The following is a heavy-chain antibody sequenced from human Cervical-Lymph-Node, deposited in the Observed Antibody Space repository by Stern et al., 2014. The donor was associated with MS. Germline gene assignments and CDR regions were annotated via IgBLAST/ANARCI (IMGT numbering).Heavy chain of an antibody. Sequence: VQLLESGPGLVKPSQTLSLTCSVSGGSISSGSSYWSWIRQHPGKGLEWIAYIHYSGNTYYNSSLKSRVHLSADMSKNQFSLELSSVTAADTAVYYCARLSSDAFDIWGQGTLVTVSS. CDR1: GGSISSGSSY. CDR2: IHYSGNT. V-gene: IGHV4-31*03. CDR3: ARLSSDAFDI. J-gene: IGHJ3*02.